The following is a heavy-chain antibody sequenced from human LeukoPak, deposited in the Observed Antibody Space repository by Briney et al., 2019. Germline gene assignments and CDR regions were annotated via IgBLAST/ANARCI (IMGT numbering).Heavy chain of an antibody. Sequence: SETLSLTCSVSGGSIYNYYWSWVRQPPGKGLEWIGYVFHTGYTHYNASLKSRVTISVDTSKNQFSLNVRSVTAADTAVYYCARGRLVVPAAISPWSDPWGQGTLVTVSS. CDR2: VFHTGYT. J-gene: IGHJ5*02. CDR1: GGSIYNYY. CDR3: ARGRLVVPAAISPWSDP. V-gene: IGHV4-59*01. D-gene: IGHD2-2*01.